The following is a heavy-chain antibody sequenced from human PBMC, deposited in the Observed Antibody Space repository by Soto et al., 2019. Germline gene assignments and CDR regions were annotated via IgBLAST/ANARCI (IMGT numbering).Heavy chain of an antibody. CDR2: LSFDGSTE. J-gene: IGHJ3*02. D-gene: IGHD3-22*01. Sequence: GGSLRLSCAGFGFPLTNYGMYWVRQAPGKGLEWVAVLSFDGSTENYADSVKGRITISRDISKNTLYLQMNGLRAEDSCVYYCAIPRHDSSVYFPNDAFDMWGQGTMVTVSS. V-gene: IGHV3-30*03. CDR3: AIPRHDSSVYFPNDAFDM. CDR1: GFPLTNYG.